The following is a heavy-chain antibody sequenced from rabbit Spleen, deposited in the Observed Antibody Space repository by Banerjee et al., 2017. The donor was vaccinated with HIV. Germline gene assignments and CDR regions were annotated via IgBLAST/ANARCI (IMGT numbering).Heavy chain of an antibody. V-gene: IGHV1S8*01. CDR3: AREDVGGSISL. CDR2: INTYNGKP. J-gene: IGHJ4*01. D-gene: IGHD1-1*01. Sequence: QEQLVESGGGLVQPGASLTLACKASGFSFSDRDVMCWVRQAPGKGLQWIACINTYNGKPVYATWVNGRFTISSDNAQNTVDLQMNSLTAADTATYFCAREDVGGSISLWGPGTLVTVS. CDR1: GFSFSDRDV.